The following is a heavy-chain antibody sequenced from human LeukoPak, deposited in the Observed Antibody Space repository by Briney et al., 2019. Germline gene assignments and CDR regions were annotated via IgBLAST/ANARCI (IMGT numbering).Heavy chain of an antibody. CDR1: GGSMNSHY. Sequence: SETLSLTCTVSGGSMNSHYWSWIRRPPGKGLEWIGYMLDTVTTKDNPSLKSRFTLSADTSKNQFSLRLTSVTAADTAVYYCATIKRGNIYGYFDFWGQGILVTVSS. V-gene: IGHV4-59*11. CDR3: ATIKRGNIYGYFDF. CDR2: MLDTVTT. J-gene: IGHJ4*02. D-gene: IGHD5-18*01.